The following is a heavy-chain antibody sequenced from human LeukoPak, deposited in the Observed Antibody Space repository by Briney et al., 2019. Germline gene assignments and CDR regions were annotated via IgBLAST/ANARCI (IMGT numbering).Heavy chain of an antibody. Sequence: PGGSLRLSCAASGFTFSSYAMSWVRQAPGKGLEWVSAISGSGGSTYYADSVQGRFTISRDNSKNALYLQMNSLRAEDTALYYCAKDATWFGGRYASFDQWGQGTLVLVSP. D-gene: IGHD1-26*01. V-gene: IGHV3-23*01. CDR1: GFTFSSYA. CDR2: ISGSGGST. CDR3: AKDATWFGGRYASFDQ. J-gene: IGHJ4*02.